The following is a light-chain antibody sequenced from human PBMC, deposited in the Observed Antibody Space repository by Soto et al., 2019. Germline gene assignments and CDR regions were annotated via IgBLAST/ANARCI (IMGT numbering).Light chain of an antibody. J-gene: IGKJ2*01. V-gene: IGKV3-11*01. Sequence: EIVLTQSPATLSLSPGERATLSCRASQSVSSYLAWYQQKPGQAPRLLIYDASNRATGIPARFSGSGSGTDFTLTLSRLEHEDFAVYYCQQPYTFGQGTKLEIK. CDR1: QSVSSY. CDR3: QQPYT. CDR2: DAS.